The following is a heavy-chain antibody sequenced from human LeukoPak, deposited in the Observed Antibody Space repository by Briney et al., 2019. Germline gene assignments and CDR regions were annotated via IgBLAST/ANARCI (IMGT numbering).Heavy chain of an antibody. D-gene: IGHD3-16*01. CDR3: VKTMMTFGGVIRTDAFDI. V-gene: IGHV3-64D*06. CDR2: INNNGDST. J-gene: IGHJ3*02. CDR1: GFTFSTFA. Sequence: GGSLRLSCSASGFTFSTFAMHWVRQAPGKRLEYVSGINNNGDSTYYSDSVKARLTISRDNSKNTLFLQMASLRAEDMAVYYCVKTMMTFGGVIRTDAFDIWGQGTMVIVSS.